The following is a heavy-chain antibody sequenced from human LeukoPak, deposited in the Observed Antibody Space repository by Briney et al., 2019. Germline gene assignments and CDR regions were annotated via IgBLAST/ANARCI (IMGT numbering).Heavy chain of an antibody. CDR3: ARGAHRSKKGYFDY. CDR2: INHSGST. Sequence: SETLSLTCAVYGGSFSGYYWSWIRQPPGKGLEWIGEINHSGSTNYNPSLKSRVTISVDTSKNQFSLKLSSVTAAVTAVYYCARGAHRSKKGYFDYWGQGTLVTVSS. V-gene: IGHV4-34*01. D-gene: IGHD6-6*01. CDR1: GGSFSGYY. J-gene: IGHJ4*02.